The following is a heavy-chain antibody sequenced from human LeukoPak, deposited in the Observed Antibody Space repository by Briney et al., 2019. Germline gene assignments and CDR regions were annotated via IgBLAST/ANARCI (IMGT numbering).Heavy chain of an antibody. Sequence: PSETLSLTCTVSGGSISSSSYYWGWIRQPPGKGLEWIGSIYYSGSTYYNPSLKSRVTISVDTSKNQFSLKLSSVTAADTAVYYCARGQWRRRGIAAAGKSWYFDYWGQGTLVTVSS. CDR1: GGSISSSSYY. J-gene: IGHJ4*02. CDR2: IYYSGST. V-gene: IGHV4-39*07. CDR3: ARGQWRRRGIAAAGKSWYFDY. D-gene: IGHD6-13*01.